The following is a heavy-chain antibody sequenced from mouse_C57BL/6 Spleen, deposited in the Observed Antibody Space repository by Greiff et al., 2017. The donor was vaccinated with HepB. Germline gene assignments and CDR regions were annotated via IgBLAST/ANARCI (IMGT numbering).Heavy chain of an antibody. CDR1: GYAFSSSW. J-gene: IGHJ2*01. V-gene: IGHV1-82*01. CDR3: ARGELGREYFDY. D-gene: IGHD4-1*01. Sequence: QVQLKQSGPELVKPGASVKISCKASGYAFSSSWMNWVKQRPGKGLEWIGRIYPGDGDTNYNGKFKGKATLTADKSSSTAYMQLSSLTSEDSAVYFCARGELGREYFDYWGQGTTLTVSS. CDR2: IYPGDGDT.